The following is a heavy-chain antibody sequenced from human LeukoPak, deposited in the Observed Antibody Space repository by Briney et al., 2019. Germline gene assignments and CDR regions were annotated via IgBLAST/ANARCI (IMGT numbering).Heavy chain of an antibody. Sequence: HPGGSLRLSCAASGFTFNTYWMSWVRQAPGKGPEWVANIKEDGSEEYYVDSVKGRFTISRDNAKNSLYLQMNSLRAEDTAVYHCARVASYSFHHWGQGTLVTVSS. V-gene: IGHV3-7*01. CDR2: IKEDGSEE. CDR3: ARVASYSFHH. J-gene: IGHJ4*02. CDR1: GFTFNTYW.